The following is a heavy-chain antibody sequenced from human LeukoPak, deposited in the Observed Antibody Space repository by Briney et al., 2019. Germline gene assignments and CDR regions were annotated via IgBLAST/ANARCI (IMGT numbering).Heavy chain of an antibody. CDR3: VREYSSSSGRAFDI. D-gene: IGHD6-6*01. V-gene: IGHV3-74*01. CDR1: GFTFSSYW. J-gene: IGHJ3*02. Sequence: GGSLRLSCAASGFTFSSYWMHWVRQAPGKGLVWVLRISTDGSGTNSADSVKGRFTISRDNAKNTLYLQMNSLRAEDTAVYYCVREYSSSSGRAFDIWGQGTMVTVSP. CDR2: ISTDGSGT.